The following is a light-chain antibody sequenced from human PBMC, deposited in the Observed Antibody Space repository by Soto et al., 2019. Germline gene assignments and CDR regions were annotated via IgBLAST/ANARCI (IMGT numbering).Light chain of an antibody. CDR2: EVN. Sequence: QSVLTQPASVSGSPGQSVTISCTGTSSDVGGYDYVSWYQQHPGTAPKLILYEVNNRPSGVSNRFSGSKSGNTASLIISGLQTEDEANYYCGAYTTSNTLIFCNGTDVTV. CDR3: GAYTTSNTLI. V-gene: IGLV2-14*01. J-gene: IGLJ1*01. CDR1: SSDVGGYDY.